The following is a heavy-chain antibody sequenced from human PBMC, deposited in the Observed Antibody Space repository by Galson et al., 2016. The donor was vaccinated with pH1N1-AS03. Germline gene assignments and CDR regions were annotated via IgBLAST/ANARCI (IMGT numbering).Heavy chain of an antibody. V-gene: IGHV3-23*05. CDR3: AKRQGWPLPNWFLDF. Sequence: SLRLSCAASGFLFSDYAMSWVRQAPGKGLELLATIEKDASGSYFANSAKGRFSISRDNAENTLFLHMSSLRGDDTAVYYCAKRQGWPLPNWFLDFWGRGTLVTVSS. CDR1: GFLFSDYA. J-gene: IGHJ2*01. CDR2: IEKDASGS. D-gene: IGHD2-2*01.